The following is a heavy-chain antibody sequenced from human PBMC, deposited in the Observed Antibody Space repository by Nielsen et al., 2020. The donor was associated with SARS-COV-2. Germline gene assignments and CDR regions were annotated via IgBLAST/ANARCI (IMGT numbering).Heavy chain of an antibody. CDR2: IIPIFGTA. J-gene: IGHJ4*02. Sequence: WVRQAPGQGLEWMGGIIPIFGTANYAQKFQGRVTITADESTSTAYMELSSLRSEDTAVYYCARRAYVWGSYRYVPRFDYWGQGTLVTVSS. CDR3: ARRAYVWGSYRYVPRFDY. V-gene: IGHV1-69*01. D-gene: IGHD3-16*02.